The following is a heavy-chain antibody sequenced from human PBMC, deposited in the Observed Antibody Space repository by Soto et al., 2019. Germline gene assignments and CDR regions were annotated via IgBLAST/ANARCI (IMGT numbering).Heavy chain of an antibody. Sequence: VWSLRLSCAASGFTFSSYSMNWVRQAPGKGLEWVSSISSSSSYIYYADSVKGRFTISRDNAKNSVYLEMNSLSAEDTAVYYCARESEDLTSNFDYWGQGTLVTVSS. CDR2: ISSSSSYI. V-gene: IGHV3-21*01. J-gene: IGHJ4*02. CDR1: GFTFSSYS. CDR3: ARESEDLTSNFDY.